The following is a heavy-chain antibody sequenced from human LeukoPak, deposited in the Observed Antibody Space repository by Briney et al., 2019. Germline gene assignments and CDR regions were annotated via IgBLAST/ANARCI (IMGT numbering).Heavy chain of an antibody. Sequence: GGSLRLSCAASGFTFSSYEMHWVRQAPGKGLEWVSYISRSGSTIYYVDSVKGRFTISRDNAKNSLYLQMNSLRAEDTAVYYCAKDDDWGRYKHWGQGTLVTVSS. J-gene: IGHJ1*01. V-gene: IGHV3-48*03. CDR2: ISRSGSTI. CDR1: GFTFSSYE. D-gene: IGHD3-16*01. CDR3: AKDDDWGRYKH.